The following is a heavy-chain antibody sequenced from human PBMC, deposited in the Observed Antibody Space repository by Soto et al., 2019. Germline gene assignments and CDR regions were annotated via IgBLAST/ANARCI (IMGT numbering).Heavy chain of an antibody. CDR1: GYTFTSYD. CDR2: MNPNSGNT. J-gene: IGHJ6*02. D-gene: IGHD1-26*01. CDR3: ARSGVGATSYYYYGMDV. V-gene: IGHV1-8*01. Sequence: QVQLVQSGAEVKKPGASVKVSCKASGYTFTSYDINWVRQATGQGLEWMGWMNPNSGNTGYAQKFKGRVTMTRNTSISTAYMELSSLRSEDTAVYYCARSGVGATSYYYYGMDVWGQGTTVTVSS.